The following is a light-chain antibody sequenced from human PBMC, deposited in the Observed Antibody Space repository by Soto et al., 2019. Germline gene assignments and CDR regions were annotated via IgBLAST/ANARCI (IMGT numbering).Light chain of an antibody. CDR3: LLSYSGPYV. V-gene: IGLV7-46*01. CDR2: DTS. J-gene: IGLJ1*01. Sequence: QGVGTQEPSLTVSPGGTGSLTCGSSTGAVTSGHYPYWFQQKPGQAPRTLIYDTSNKHSWTPARFSGSLLGGKAALTLSGAQPEDEAEYYRLLSYSGPYVFGTGTKVTV. CDR1: TGAVTSGHY.